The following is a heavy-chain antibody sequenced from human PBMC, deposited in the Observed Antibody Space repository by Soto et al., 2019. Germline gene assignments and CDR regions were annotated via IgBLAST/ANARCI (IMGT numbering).Heavy chain of an antibody. J-gene: IGHJ5*02. V-gene: IGHV3-23*01. CDR3: AREVGAPSGWLDP. CDR1: GVTFSSYA. Sequence: EVQLLESGGRLVQPGGSLRLSCVASGVTFSSYAMSWVRQAPGKGLEWVSAISGSGGTTFYADSVKGRFAISRDNSNNTLHLQMSSLRAEDTALYYCAREVGAPSGWLDPWGQGTQVTVSS. CDR2: ISGSGGTT. D-gene: IGHD1-26*01.